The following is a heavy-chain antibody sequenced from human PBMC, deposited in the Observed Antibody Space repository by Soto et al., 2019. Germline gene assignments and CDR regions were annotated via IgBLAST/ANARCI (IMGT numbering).Heavy chain of an antibody. D-gene: IGHD3-22*01. Sequence: PGESLKISCKGSGYSFTSYWISWVRQMPGKGLEWMGRIDPSDSYTNYSPSFQGHVTISADKSISTAYLQWSSLKASDTAMYYCASQVVINYGMDVWGQGTTVTVSS. V-gene: IGHV5-10-1*01. CDR3: ASQVVINYGMDV. CDR1: GYSFTSYW. J-gene: IGHJ6*02. CDR2: IDPSDSYT.